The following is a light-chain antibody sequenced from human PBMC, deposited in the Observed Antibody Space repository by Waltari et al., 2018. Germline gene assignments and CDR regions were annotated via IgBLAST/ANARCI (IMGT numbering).Light chain of an antibody. CDR1: QSVSSY. V-gene: IGKV3-11*01. CDR3: QQRSNWPPALT. CDR2: DAS. J-gene: IGKJ4*01. Sequence: EIVLTQSPVTLSLSPGERATLSCRASQSVSSYLTWYQQKPGQPPRLLIYDASNRATGIPARFRGSGSGTDFTLTISSLEPEDFAVYYCQQRSNWPPALTFGGGTKVEVK.